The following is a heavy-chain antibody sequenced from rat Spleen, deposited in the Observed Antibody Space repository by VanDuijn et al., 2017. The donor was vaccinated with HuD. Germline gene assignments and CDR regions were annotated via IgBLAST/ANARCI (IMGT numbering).Heavy chain of an antibody. D-gene: IGHD4-6*01. CDR3: SRQVGMFDY. Sequence: EVQLVESGGGLVQPGRSMKLSCAASGFTFSNYDMAWVRQAPTKGLEWVASISFDGSSTYYRDSVKGRFTISRDNAKSTLSLQMDSLRSEDTATYYCSRQVGMFDYWGQGVMVTVSS. CDR2: ISFDGSST. CDR1: GFTFSNYD. V-gene: IGHV5-25*01. J-gene: IGHJ2*01.